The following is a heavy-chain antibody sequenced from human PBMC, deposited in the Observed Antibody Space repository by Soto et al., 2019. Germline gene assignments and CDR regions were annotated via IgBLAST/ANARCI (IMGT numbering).Heavy chain of an antibody. CDR3: ARVPDSRCFDY. Sequence: PSETLSLTCTVSGGSISSGGYYWSWIRQHPGKGLEWIGYIYYSGSTYYNPSLKSRVTISVDTSKNQFSLKLSSVTAADSAVYYCARVPDSRCFDYWGQGTLVTVSS. CDR2: IYYSGST. CDR1: GGSISSGGYY. J-gene: IGHJ4*02. V-gene: IGHV4-31*03. D-gene: IGHD3-3*01.